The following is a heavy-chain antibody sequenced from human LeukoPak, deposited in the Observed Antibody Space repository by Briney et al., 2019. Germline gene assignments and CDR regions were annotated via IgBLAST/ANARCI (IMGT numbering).Heavy chain of an antibody. J-gene: IGHJ5*02. D-gene: IGHD2-2*01. V-gene: IGHV4-34*01. CDR2: INHSGST. CDR3: ARGPICSSSSRRYNWFDP. Sequence: PSETLSLTCAVYGGSLSGYYWSWIRQPPGKGLEWIGEINHSGSTNYNPSLKSRVTISVDTSKNQFSLKLSFVTAAATAVYYCARGPICSSSSRRYNWFDPWGQGTLVIVSS. CDR1: GGSLSGYY.